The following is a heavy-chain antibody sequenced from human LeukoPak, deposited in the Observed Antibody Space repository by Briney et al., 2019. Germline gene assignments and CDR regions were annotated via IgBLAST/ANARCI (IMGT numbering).Heavy chain of an antibody. CDR1: GLTFSSYS. J-gene: IGHJ4*02. CDR2: ISSSSSYI. V-gene: IGHV3-21*01. Sequence: GGSLRLSCAASGLTFSSYSMNWVRKAPGKGLEWGSSISSSSSYIYYADSVKGRFTISRDNAKTSLYRQMNSLRAEDTAVYYCAGGGSYLGYYFDYWGQGTLVTVSS. CDR3: AGGGSYLGYYFDY. D-gene: IGHD1-26*01.